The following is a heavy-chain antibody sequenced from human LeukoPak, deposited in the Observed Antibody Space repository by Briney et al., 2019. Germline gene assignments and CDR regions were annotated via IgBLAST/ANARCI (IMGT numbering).Heavy chain of an antibody. CDR3: ARRNRDIVVVVAATRGFDY. J-gene: IGHJ4*02. Sequence: SETLSLTCTVSGGSISSSSYYWGWIRQPPGKGLEWIGSIYYSGSTYYNPSLKSRVTISVDTSKNQFSLKLSSVTAADTAAYYCARRNRDIVVVVAATRGFDYWGQGTLVTVSS. CDR2: IYYSGST. D-gene: IGHD2-15*01. CDR1: GGSISSSSYY. V-gene: IGHV4-39*01.